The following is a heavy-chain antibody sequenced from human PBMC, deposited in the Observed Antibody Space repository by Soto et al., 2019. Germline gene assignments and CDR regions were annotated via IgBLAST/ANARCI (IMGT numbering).Heavy chain of an antibody. CDR3: AKGWYYYDSSGYSVHGRYFQH. CDR1: GGTFSSYA. D-gene: IGHD3-22*01. Sequence: SVKVSCKASGGTFSSYAISWVRQAPGQGLEWMGGIIPIFGTANYAQKFQGRVTITADESTSTAYMELSSLRSEDTAVYYCAKGWYYYDSSGYSVHGRYFQHWGQGTTVTVSS. J-gene: IGHJ1*01. CDR2: IIPIFGTA. V-gene: IGHV1-69*13.